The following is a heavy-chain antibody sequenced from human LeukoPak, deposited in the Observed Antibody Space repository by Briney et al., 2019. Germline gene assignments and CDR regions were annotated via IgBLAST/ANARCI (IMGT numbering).Heavy chain of an antibody. Sequence: SETLSLTCAVYGGSFSGYYWSWIRQPPGKGLEWIGEINHSGSTNYNPSLKSRVTISVDTSKNQFSLKLSSVTAADTAVYYCARHSFGLYYDSSGLDIWGQGTMVTVSS. CDR1: GGSFSGYY. CDR3: ARHSFGLYYDSSGLDI. J-gene: IGHJ3*02. CDR2: INHSGST. V-gene: IGHV4-34*01. D-gene: IGHD3-22*01.